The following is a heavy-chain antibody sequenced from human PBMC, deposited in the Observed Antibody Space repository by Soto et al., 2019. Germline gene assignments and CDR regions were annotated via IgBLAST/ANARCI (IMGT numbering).Heavy chain of an antibody. CDR3: AKDREPRDLYYYYYHMDV. J-gene: IGHJ6*03. CDR2: ISGSGGGI. CDR1: GFTFSSYA. V-gene: IGHV3-23*01. Sequence: GGSLRLSCVASGFTFSSYAMTWVRQAPGKGLEWVSGISGSGGGIYYADSLRGRFTISRDNSKNTVYLQMNSLRAEDTAVYYCAKDREPRDLYYYYYHMDVWGKGTTVTVSS.